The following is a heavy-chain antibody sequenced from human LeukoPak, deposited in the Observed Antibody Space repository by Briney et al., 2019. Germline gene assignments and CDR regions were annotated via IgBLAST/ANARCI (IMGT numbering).Heavy chain of an antibody. Sequence: PGGSLRLSCAASGFTFSSYGMHWVRQAPGKGLEWVAFIRYDGSNKYYADSVKGRFTISRDNSKNMLYLQMNSLRAEDTAVYYCAKSYYDFWSGYIIPPYYDYWGQGTLVTVSS. D-gene: IGHD3-3*01. J-gene: IGHJ4*02. CDR1: GFTFSSYG. CDR3: AKSYYDFWSGYIIPPYYDY. CDR2: IRYDGSNK. V-gene: IGHV3-30*02.